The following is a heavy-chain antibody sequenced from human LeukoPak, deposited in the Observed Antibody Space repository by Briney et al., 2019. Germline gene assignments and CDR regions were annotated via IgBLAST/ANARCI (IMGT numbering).Heavy chain of an antibody. Sequence: ASVKVSCKASGYTFTGYYMHWVRQAPGQGLEWMGIINPSGGSTSYAQKFQGRVTMTRDTSTSTVYMELSSLRSEDTAVYYCARDMRAAAGTAPMDVWGKGTTVTVSS. CDR2: INPSGGST. CDR3: ARDMRAAAGTAPMDV. CDR1: GYTFTGYY. D-gene: IGHD6-13*01. V-gene: IGHV1-46*01. J-gene: IGHJ6*04.